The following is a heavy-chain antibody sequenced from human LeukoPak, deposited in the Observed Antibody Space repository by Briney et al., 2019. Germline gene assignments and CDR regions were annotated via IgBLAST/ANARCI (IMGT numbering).Heavy chain of an antibody. CDR1: GGSFSGYY. CDR2: INHSGST. J-gene: IGHJ6*02. Sequence: SETLSLTCAVYGGSFSGYYWSWIRQPPGKGLEWIGEINHSGSTNYNPSLKSRVTISVDTSKNQFSLKLSSVTAADTAVYYCARGAVVVAASYGMDVWGQGTTVTVSS. D-gene: IGHD2-15*01. V-gene: IGHV4-34*01. CDR3: ARGAVVVAASYGMDV.